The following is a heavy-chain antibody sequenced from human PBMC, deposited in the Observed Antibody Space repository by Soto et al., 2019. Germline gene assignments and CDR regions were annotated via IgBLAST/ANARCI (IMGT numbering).Heavy chain of an antibody. CDR3: ARVMGVASGGPLDS. CDR1: GGSISSGHW. J-gene: IGHJ4*02. D-gene: IGHD2-15*01. Sequence: SETLSLTCAVSGGSISSGHWWSWVRQSPGKGLEWIGETYHSGNTNYNPSLKSRVTISIDKSKNHFSLKVTSVTAADTAVYFCARVMGVASGGPLDSWGQGTRVTVSS. CDR2: TYHSGNT. V-gene: IGHV4-4*02.